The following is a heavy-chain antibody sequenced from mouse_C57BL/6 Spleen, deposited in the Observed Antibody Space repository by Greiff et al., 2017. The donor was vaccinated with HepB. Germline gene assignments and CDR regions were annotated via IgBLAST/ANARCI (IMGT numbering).Heavy chain of an antibody. D-gene: IGHD3-1*01. V-gene: IGHV1-42*01. CDR1: GYSFTGYY. Sequence: EVQRVESGPELVKPGASVKISCKASGYSFTGYYMNWVKQSPEKSLEWIGEINPSTGGTTYNQKFKAKATLTVDKSSSTAYMQLKSLTSEDSAVYYCARQLQRYYFDYWGQGTTLTVSS. CDR2: INPSTGGT. J-gene: IGHJ2*01. CDR3: ARQLQRYYFDY.